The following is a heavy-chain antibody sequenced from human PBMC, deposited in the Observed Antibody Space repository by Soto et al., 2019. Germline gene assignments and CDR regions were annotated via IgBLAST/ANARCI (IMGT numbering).Heavy chain of an antibody. CDR1: GGSFSGYY. CDR2: INHSGST. Sequence: SETLSLTCAVYGGSFSGYYWSWIRQPPGKGLEWIGEINHSGSTNYNPSLKSRVTISVDTSKNQFSLKLSSVTAADTAVYYCARGGPLWFGELLYWFDPWGQGTLVTVSS. CDR3: ARGGPLWFGELLYWFDP. D-gene: IGHD3-10*01. J-gene: IGHJ5*02. V-gene: IGHV4-34*01.